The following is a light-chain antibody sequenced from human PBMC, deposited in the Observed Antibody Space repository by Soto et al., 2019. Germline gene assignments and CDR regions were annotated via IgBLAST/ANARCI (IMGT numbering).Light chain of an antibody. Sequence: DLQMTQSPSSVSASVGDRDTITCRASQGISSWLAWYQQKPGKAPKLLIYAASSLQSGVPSRFSGSGSGTEFTLPVTGLQPDDFATYYCQQANGFPSPFGPAAKVDIK. J-gene: IGKJ3*01. CDR2: AAS. CDR1: QGISSW. CDR3: QQANGFPSP. V-gene: IGKV1-12*02.